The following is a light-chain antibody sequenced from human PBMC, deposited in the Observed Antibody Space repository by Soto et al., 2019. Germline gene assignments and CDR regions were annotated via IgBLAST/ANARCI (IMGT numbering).Light chain of an antibody. J-gene: IGKJ1*01. CDR1: KSVSSI. CDR2: AAS. CDR3: QQYGSSGT. V-gene: IGKV3-20*01. Sequence: EILMTQSPATLSVSPAARATLSCRTSKSVSSIVAWYQQKPGQAPRLLIYAASKRATGIPDRFSGGGSGTDFTLTISRLEPEDFAVYYCQQYGSSGTFGQGTKVDIK.